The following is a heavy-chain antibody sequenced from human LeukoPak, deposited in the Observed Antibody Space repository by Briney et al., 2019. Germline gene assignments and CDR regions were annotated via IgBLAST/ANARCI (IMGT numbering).Heavy chain of an antibody. CDR1: GFTFTNFA. D-gene: IGHD6-19*01. CDR3: AKCGSGWSHFDY. J-gene: IGHJ4*02. V-gene: IGHV3-23*01. Sequence: GGSLRLSCAAPGFTFTNFAITWVRKAPGKGLEWVSTISGSGGSTYYADSVKGRFTISRDNSKNTLYLQMNSLRAEDTAVYYCAKCGSGWSHFDYWGQGTLVTVSS. CDR2: ISGSGGST.